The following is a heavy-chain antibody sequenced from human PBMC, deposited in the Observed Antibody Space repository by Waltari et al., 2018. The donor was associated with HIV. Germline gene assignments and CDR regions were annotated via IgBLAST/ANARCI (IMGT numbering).Heavy chain of an antibody. CDR1: GFTFSTYW. D-gene: IGHD3-3*01. Sequence: EVQLVESGGGLVQPGGSLRLSCAGSGFTFSTYWMSRFRQAPGKGLEWVANIKQDGSEKYYVDSVKGRFTISRDNDKNSVDLQMNSLRAEDTAVYYCARDGGRRGPFGYWGQGTLVTVSS. V-gene: IGHV3-7*01. CDR3: ARDGGRRGPFGY. CDR2: IKQDGSEK. J-gene: IGHJ4*02.